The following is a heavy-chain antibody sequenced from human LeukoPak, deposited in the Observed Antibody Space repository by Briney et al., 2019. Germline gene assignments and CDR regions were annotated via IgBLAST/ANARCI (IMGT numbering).Heavy chain of an antibody. CDR3: ARAGKYYYGSESYTSARATGLGGSSDY. J-gene: IGHJ4*02. CDR2: ITSSGSTT. V-gene: IGHV3-11*01. CDR1: GFVFTDYY. D-gene: IGHD3-10*01. Sequence: PGGSLRLSCVASGFVFTDYYMTWIRQAPGKGLEWVSYITSSGSTTYYADSVKGRFTISRDNAKNSLYLQMNSLRAEDTALYFCARAGKYYYGSESYTSARATGLGGSSDYWGQGTLVAVSS.